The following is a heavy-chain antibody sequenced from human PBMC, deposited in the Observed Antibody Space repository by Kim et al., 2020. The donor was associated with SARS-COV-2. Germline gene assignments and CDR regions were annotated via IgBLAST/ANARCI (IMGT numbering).Heavy chain of an antibody. CDR3: VKEAGYSSSTAFYFQH. J-gene: IGHJ1*01. D-gene: IGHD6-13*01. CDR1: GFTFSSYA. V-gene: IGHV3-64D*06. Sequence: GGSLRLSCSASGFTFSSYAMHWVRQAPGKGLEYVSAISSNGGSTYYADSVKGRFTISRDNSKNTLYLQMSSLRAEDTAVYYCVKEAGYSSSTAFYFQHWGQGTLVTVSS. CDR2: ISSNGGST.